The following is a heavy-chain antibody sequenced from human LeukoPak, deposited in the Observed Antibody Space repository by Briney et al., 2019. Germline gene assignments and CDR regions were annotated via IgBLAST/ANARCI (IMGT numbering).Heavy chain of an antibody. CDR3: ASEQQLVPTLGVFDY. CDR1: GYTFTSYY. V-gene: IGHV1-46*01. J-gene: IGHJ4*02. D-gene: IGHD6-13*01. Sequence: ASVKVSCKASGYTFTSYYMRWVRQAPGQGLEWMGIINPSGGSTSYAQKFQGRVTMTRDTSTSTVYMELSSLRSEDTAVYYCASEQQLVPTLGVFDYWGQGTLVTVSS. CDR2: INPSGGST.